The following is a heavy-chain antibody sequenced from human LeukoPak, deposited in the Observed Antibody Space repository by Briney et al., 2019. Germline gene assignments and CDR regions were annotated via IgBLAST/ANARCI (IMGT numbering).Heavy chain of an antibody. Sequence: PGGSLRLSCAASGFTFSKYSMNWVREAPGKGLEWVSSISTSSTYIYYADSMKGRFTVSRDNAKKSLYLQMSSLRAEDTAVYYCARAKTSGSYLYDYWGQGTLVTVSS. CDR3: ARAKTSGSYLYDY. CDR1: GFTFSKYS. V-gene: IGHV3-21*01. CDR2: ISTSSTYI. D-gene: IGHD1-26*01. J-gene: IGHJ4*02.